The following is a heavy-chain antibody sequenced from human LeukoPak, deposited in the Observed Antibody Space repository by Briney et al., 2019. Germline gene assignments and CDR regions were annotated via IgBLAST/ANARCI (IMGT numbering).Heavy chain of an antibody. V-gene: IGHV3-30*04. J-gene: IGHJ4*02. CDR1: GFSFNNYP. D-gene: IGHD6-19*01. CDR2: ISYDGRNK. Sequence: GGSLRLSCAASGFSFNNYPFHWVPQAPGKGLEWVAIISYDGRNKHNPDSVKGRFPISSDMSKHTLFLQMDSLRTEDTAIYYCATDPRGLAVSRAGETVGYWGQGTLVSVSS. CDR3: ATDPRGLAVSRAGETVGY.